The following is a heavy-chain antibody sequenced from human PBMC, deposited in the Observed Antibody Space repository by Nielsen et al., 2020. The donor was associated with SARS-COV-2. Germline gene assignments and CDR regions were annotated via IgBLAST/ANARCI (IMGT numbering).Heavy chain of an antibody. CDR2: INPNSGGT. V-gene: IGHV1-2*02. Sequence: ASVKVSYKASGYTFTGYYMNWVRQAPGQGLEWMGWINPNSGGTNYVQKFQGRVTMTRDTSISTAYMELSRLRSDDTAVYYCARDAISAHYGMDGWGQGTTVTVSS. CDR1: GYTFTGYY. CDR3: ARDAISAHYGMDG. D-gene: IGHD2-21*01. J-gene: IGHJ6*02.